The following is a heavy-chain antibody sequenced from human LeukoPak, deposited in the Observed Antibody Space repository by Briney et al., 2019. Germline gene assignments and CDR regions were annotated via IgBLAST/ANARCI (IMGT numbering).Heavy chain of an antibody. Sequence: PSETLSLTCTVSGGSFSTDLYYWTWIRQPAGEGLEWIGRIYSNGWTDYNPPLKSRVSISIDTSKNHFSLKMSLATAADTALYYCARGSGWNSFDPWGQGTLVTVSS. J-gene: IGHJ5*02. V-gene: IGHV4-61*02. CDR3: ARGSGWNSFDP. D-gene: IGHD6-19*01. CDR1: GGSFSTDLYY. CDR2: IYSNGWT.